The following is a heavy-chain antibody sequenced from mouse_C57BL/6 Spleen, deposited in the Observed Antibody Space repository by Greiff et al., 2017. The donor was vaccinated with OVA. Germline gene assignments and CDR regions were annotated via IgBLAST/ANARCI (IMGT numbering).Heavy chain of an antibody. CDR1: GFSLTSYG. Sequence: QVQLKESGPGLVAPSQSLSITCTVSGFSLTSYGVHWVRQPPGKGLEWLVVIWSDGSSTYNSALKSRLSISKDNSKSQVFLKMNSLQTDDTAMYDCARQTYYGSSYLYAMDYWGQGTSVTVSS. V-gene: IGHV2-6-1*01. J-gene: IGHJ4*01. D-gene: IGHD1-1*01. CDR2: IWSDGSS. CDR3: ARQTYYGSSYLYAMDY.